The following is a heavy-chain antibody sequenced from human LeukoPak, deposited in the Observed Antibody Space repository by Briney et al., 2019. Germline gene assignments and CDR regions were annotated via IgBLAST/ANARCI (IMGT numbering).Heavy chain of an antibody. V-gene: IGHV3-9*01. J-gene: IGHJ4*02. CDR3: AKDFTAMVRGGDY. CDR2: ISWNSGSI. D-gene: IGHD5-18*01. Sequence: GGSLRLSCAASGFTFDDYAMHWVRQAPGKGLEWVSGISWNSGSIGYADSVKGRFTISRDNAKNSLYLQMNSLRAEDTALYYCAKDFTAMVRGGDYWGQGTLVTVPS. CDR1: GFTFDDYA.